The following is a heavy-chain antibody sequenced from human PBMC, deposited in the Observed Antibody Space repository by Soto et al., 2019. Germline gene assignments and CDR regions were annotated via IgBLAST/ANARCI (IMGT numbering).Heavy chain of an antibody. V-gene: IGHV3-15*01. D-gene: IGHD4-17*01. CDR2: IKSRTDGGTT. J-gene: IGHJ4*02. CDR3: VRDDPDYGSDY. Sequence: PGGSLRLTCAASEFTFTNAWMSWIRQAPGKGLEWVGGIKSRTDGGTTDYAAPGKGIFSISREDANNTMYLQMTGVKTEDTDVDSCVRDDPDYGSDYWGQGTLVTVSS. CDR1: EFTFTNAW.